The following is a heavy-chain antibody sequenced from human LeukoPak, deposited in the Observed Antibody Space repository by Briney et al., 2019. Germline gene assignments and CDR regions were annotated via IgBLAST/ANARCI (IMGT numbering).Heavy chain of an antibody. CDR2: ISGGGGST. CDR1: GFTFSSYA. Sequence: GGSLRLSCAASGFTFSSYAMSWVRQAPGKGLEWVSAISGGGGSTYYADSVKGRFTISRDNSKNTLYLQMNSLRAEDTAVYYCAKSPGDYGDYVVNFDYWGQGTLVTVSS. CDR3: AKSPGDYGDYVVNFDY. V-gene: IGHV3-23*01. J-gene: IGHJ4*02. D-gene: IGHD4-17*01.